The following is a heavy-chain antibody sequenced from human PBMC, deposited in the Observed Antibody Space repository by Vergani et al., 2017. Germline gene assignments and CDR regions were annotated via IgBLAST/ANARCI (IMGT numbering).Heavy chain of an antibody. Sequence: QVQLVQSGAEVKKPGASVKVSCKASGYTFTSYYMHWVRQAPGQGLEWMGIINPRGGSTSYAQKFQGRVTMTRDTSTSTVYMELSSLRSEDTAVYYCARARHSRAVDYWGQGTLVTVSS. V-gene: IGHV1-46*03. CDR3: ARARHSRAVDY. D-gene: IGHD6-13*01. CDR2: INPRGGST. J-gene: IGHJ4*02. CDR1: GYTFTSYY.